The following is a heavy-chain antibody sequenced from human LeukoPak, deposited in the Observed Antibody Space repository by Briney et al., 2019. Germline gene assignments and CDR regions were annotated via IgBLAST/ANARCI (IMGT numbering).Heavy chain of an antibody. CDR3: ARHRSGSYSPFAS. V-gene: IGHV3-23*01. D-gene: IGHD1-26*01. CDR2: ISGSGGST. J-gene: IGHJ4*02. Sequence: GGSLRLSCAASGFTFSSYAMSWVRQAPGKGLEWVSTISGSGGSTYYADSVKGRFTISRDNSKNTLYLQMNSLRAEDTAVYYCARHRSGSYSPFASWGQGTLVTVSS. CDR1: GFTFSSYA.